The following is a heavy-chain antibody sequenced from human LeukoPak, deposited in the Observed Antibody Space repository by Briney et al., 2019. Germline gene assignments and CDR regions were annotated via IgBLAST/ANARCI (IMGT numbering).Heavy chain of an antibody. CDR1: GGSISSYY. V-gene: IGHV4-59*01. J-gene: IGHJ6*03. CDR2: IYYSGST. CDR3: ARDLVSLAYYYMDV. D-gene: IGHD6-6*01. Sequence: WETLSLTCTVSGGSISSYYWSWIRQPPGKGLEWIGYIYYSGSTNYNPSLKSRVTISVDTSKNQFSLKLSSVTAADTAVYYCARDLVSLAYYYMDVWGKGTTVTVSS.